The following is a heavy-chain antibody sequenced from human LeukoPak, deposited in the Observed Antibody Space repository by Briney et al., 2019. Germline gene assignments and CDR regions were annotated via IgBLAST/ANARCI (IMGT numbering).Heavy chain of an antibody. CDR3: AKDRYSYAFEYSDS. CDR2: ISNDGSKK. V-gene: IGHV3-30*18. D-gene: IGHD5-18*01. Sequence: GGSLRPSCAASGFTFSSYGMHWVRQAPGKGLDWVAVISNDGSKKYYADSVKGRFTISRDNSKNTLSLQVSSLRTEDTAVYYCAKDRYSYAFEYSDSWGQGTLVTVSS. CDR1: GFTFSSYG. J-gene: IGHJ4*02.